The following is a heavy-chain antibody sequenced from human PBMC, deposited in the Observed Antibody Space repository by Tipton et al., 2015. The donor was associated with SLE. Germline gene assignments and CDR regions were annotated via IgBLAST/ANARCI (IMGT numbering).Heavy chain of an antibody. V-gene: IGHV4-34*01. CDR1: DGSFSGYH. J-gene: IGHJ2*01. D-gene: IGHD6-13*01. CDR3: ARVVKGSSWYWFDP. CDR2: INYSGST. Sequence: TLSLTCTIYDGSFSGYHWSWIRQPPGKGLEWIGEINYSGSTNYNPSLKSRVTISVDTSKKQFSLKLSSVTAADTAVYYCARVVKGSSWYWFDPWGRGTLVTVSS.